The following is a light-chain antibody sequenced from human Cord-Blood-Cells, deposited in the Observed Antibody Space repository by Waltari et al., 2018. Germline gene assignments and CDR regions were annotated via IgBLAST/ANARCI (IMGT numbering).Light chain of an antibody. CDR2: WAS. Sequence: CKSSQSVLYSSNNKNYLAWYQQKPGQPPKLLIYWASTRESGVPDRFSGSGSGTDFTLTISSLQAEDVAVYYCQQYYSTITFGQGTRLEIK. J-gene: IGKJ5*01. V-gene: IGKV4-1*01. CDR3: QQYYSTIT. CDR1: QSVLYSSNNKNY.